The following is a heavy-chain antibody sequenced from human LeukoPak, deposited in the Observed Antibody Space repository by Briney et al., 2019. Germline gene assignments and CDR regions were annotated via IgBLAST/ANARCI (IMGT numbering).Heavy chain of an antibody. CDR1: VYTFTSYD. V-gene: IGHV1-8*01. CDR2: MNPKSGNT. Sequence: ASVKVSCKASVYTFTSYDINSGRHATRQGLEWMGWMNPKSGNTGYAQKFQGRVTMTRNTSISTAYMELSSLRSEDTAVYYCARGGYCSSTSCYLSYGMDVWGQGTTVTVSS. CDR3: ARGGYCSSTSCYLSYGMDV. D-gene: IGHD2-2*01. J-gene: IGHJ6*02.